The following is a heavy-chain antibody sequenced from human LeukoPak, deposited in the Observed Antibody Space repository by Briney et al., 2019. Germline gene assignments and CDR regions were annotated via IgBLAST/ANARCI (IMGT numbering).Heavy chain of an antibody. Sequence: GGSLRLSCAASGFIFSNYAMSWVRQAPGKGLEWVSAISGSGGSTYYADSVKGRFTISRDNSKNTLYLQMNSLRAEDTAVYYCAKDGQWLVRRNNWFDPWGQGTRVTVSS. CDR2: ISGSGGST. D-gene: IGHD6-19*01. CDR1: GFIFSNYA. J-gene: IGHJ5*02. V-gene: IGHV3-23*01. CDR3: AKDGQWLVRRNNWFDP.